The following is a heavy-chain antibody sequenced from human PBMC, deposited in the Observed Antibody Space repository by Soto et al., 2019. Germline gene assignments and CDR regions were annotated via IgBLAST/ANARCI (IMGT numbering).Heavy chain of an antibody. D-gene: IGHD6-13*01. CDR2: TYYRSKWYN. J-gene: IGHJ6*02. Sequence: PSQTLSLTCAISGDSVSSNSAAWNWIRQSPSRGLEWLGRTYYRSKWYNDYTVSVKSRITINPDTSKNQFSLQLNSVTPEGTAVYYCARVKAAAAGTRNYYYYGMDVWGQGTTVTVSS. V-gene: IGHV6-1*01. CDR3: ARVKAAAAGTRNYYYYGMDV. CDR1: GDSVSSNSAA.